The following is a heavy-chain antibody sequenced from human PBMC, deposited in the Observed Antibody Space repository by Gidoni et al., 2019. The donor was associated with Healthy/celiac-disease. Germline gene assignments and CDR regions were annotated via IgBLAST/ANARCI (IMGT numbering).Heavy chain of an antibody. V-gene: IGHV4-39*01. CDR3: ARSVLGGSYYF. CDR2: IYYSGST. CDR1: GGSISSSSYY. J-gene: IGHJ4*02. Sequence: QLQLQESGPGLVKPSETLSLTCTVSGGSISSSSYYWGWIRQPPGKGLEWSGSIYYSGSTYYNPSLKSRVTISVDTSKNQFSLKLSSVTAADTAVYYCARSVLGGSYYFWGQGTLVTVSS. D-gene: IGHD1-26*01.